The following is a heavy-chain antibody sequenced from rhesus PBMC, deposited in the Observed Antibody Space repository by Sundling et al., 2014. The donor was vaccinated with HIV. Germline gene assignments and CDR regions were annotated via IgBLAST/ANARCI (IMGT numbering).Heavy chain of an antibody. CDR1: GFSFSSYG. J-gene: IGHJ4*01. CDR2: ISFDGTKK. CDR3: ARGGHTVVVAAAPNSDYLLDY. D-gene: IGHD2-33*01. V-gene: IGHV3-54*02. Sequence: EVQLVESGGGLVQPGGSLRLSCVASGFSFSSYGMHWVRQAPGKGLEWVAVISFDGTKKYSADSVRDRFTISRDNSKNMLYLQMNNLKLEDTAVYYCARGGHTVVVAAAPNSDYLLDYWGQGVLLTVSS.